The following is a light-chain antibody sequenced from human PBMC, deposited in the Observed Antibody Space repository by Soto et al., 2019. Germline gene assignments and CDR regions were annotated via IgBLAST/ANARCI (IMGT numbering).Light chain of an antibody. CDR3: SSYTSSSTLV. CDR2: DVS. CDR1: SSDVGGYNY. V-gene: IGLV2-14*01. J-gene: IGLJ2*01. Sequence: QSALTQPASVSGSPGQSITISCTGSSSDVGGYNYVSWYQQHPGKAPKLMIYDVSNRPSGVSNRFSGSKSGNTASLTISGVQAEDEADYYCSSYTSSSTLVFGGATKVTVL.